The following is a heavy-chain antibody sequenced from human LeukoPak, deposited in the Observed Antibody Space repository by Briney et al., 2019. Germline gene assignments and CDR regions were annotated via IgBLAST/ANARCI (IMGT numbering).Heavy chain of an antibody. CDR3: ARGGAQQLEY. D-gene: IGHD6-13*01. J-gene: IGHJ4*02. CDR2: TNQDGGEK. V-gene: IGHV3-7*04. CDR1: GFTFRNYW. Sequence: VGSLRLSCAASGFTFRNYWMTWVRQAPGKGLEWVANTNQDGGEKYYVDSVKGRFTISRDNAENSLYLQMNSLRAEDTAVYYCARGGAQQLEYWGQGTLVTVSS.